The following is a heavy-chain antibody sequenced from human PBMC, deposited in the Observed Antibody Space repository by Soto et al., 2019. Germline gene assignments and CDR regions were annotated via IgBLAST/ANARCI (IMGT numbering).Heavy chain of an antibody. V-gene: IGHV4-31*03. Sequence: QVQLQESGPGLVKPSQTLSLTFTFSGGSISSGGYSWSWIRQHPGKGLEWIGYIYYSGSTYYNPSLKSRVTISVDTSKNQFSLKLSSVTAADTAVYYCAREWGSSGHGSWFDPWGQGTLVTVSS. J-gene: IGHJ5*02. CDR3: AREWGSSGHGSWFDP. D-gene: IGHD3-22*01. CDR1: GGSISSGGYS. CDR2: IYYSGST.